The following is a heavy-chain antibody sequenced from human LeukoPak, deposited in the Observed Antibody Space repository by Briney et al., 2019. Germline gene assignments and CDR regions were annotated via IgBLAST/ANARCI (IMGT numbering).Heavy chain of an antibody. J-gene: IGHJ4*02. CDR1: GGSISSYY. D-gene: IGHD5-18*01. CDR3: ACRGYSYGLSYFDY. V-gene: IGHV4-4*07. Sequence: SETLSLTCTVSGGSISSYYWSWIRQPAGKGLEWIGRIYTSGSTNYNPSLKSRVTMSVDTSKNQFSLKLSSVTAADTAVYYCACRGYSYGLSYFDYWGQGTLVTVSS. CDR2: IYTSGST.